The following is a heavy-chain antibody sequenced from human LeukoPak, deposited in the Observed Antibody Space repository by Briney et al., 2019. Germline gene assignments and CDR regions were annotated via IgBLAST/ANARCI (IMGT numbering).Heavy chain of an antibody. Sequence: SQTLSLTCAISGDSVSSNSAAWNWIRQSPSRGLEWLGRTYYRSKWYNDYAVSVKSRITINPDTSKNQFSLQLNSVTPEDTAVYYCARGLGYCSGGSCHYYYYGMDVWGQGTTVTVSS. V-gene: IGHV6-1*01. CDR1: GDSVSSNSAA. J-gene: IGHJ6*02. CDR2: TYYRSKWYN. CDR3: ARGLGYCSGGSCHYYYYGMDV. D-gene: IGHD2-15*01.